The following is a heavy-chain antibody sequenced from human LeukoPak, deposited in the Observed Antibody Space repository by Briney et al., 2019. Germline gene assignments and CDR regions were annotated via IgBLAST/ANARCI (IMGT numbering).Heavy chain of an antibody. CDR2: ISSSSSYI. CDR3: ARDVLVAANYYYYGMDV. CDR1: GFTFSDYY. V-gene: IGHV3-11*06. J-gene: IGHJ6*04. Sequence: GGSLRLSCAASGFTFSDYYMSWIRQAPGKGLEWVSSISSSSSYIYYADSVKGRFTISRDNAKNSLYLQMNSLRAEDTAVYYCARDVLVAANYYYYGMDVWGKGTTVTVSS. D-gene: IGHD2-15*01.